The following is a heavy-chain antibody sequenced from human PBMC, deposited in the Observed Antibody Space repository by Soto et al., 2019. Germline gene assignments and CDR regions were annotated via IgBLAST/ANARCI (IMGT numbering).Heavy chain of an antibody. J-gene: IGHJ6*02. CDR2: IFYTGTT. CDR3: ARHGPTPHRPFYYFGLDV. V-gene: IGHV4-39*01. Sequence: NPSETLSLTCTVSNDSITSSRHYWAWIRQAPGKGLEWIGTIFYTGTTYYNPSLASRVTLSVDTSKNQISLILNSVAVADSAIYFCARHGPTPHRPFYYFGLDVWGQGTKVTVYS. D-gene: IGHD6-6*01. CDR1: NDSITSSRHY.